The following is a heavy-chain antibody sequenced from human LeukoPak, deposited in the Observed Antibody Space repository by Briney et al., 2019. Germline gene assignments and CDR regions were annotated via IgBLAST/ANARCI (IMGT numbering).Heavy chain of an antibody. D-gene: IGHD3-10*01. V-gene: IGHV4-39*07. J-gene: IGHJ5*02. CDR1: GGSISSSSYY. CDR3: ARDQGRMSNWFDP. CDR2: IYYSGST. Sequence: PSETLSLTCTVSGGSISSSSYYWGWIRQPPGKGLEWIGCIYYSGSTYCNPSLKSRVTISVDTSKNQFSLKLSSVTAADTAVYYCARDQGRMSNWFDPWGQGTLVTVSS.